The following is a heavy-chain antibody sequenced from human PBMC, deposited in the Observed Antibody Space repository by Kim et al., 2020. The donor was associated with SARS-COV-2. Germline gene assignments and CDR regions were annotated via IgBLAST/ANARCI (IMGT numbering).Heavy chain of an antibody. CDR1: GFTFSNYA. V-gene: IGHV3-23*01. J-gene: IGHJ4*02. D-gene: IGHD5-18*01. Sequence: GGSLRLSCAASGFTFSNYALSWVRQAPGKGLDWVSSIGSGGSPTYYADSVKGRFTISRDNSKNTLYLQMNSLEAEDTAVYYCVKDWDTSMSPLYFDHWGQGTLVTVSS. CDR3: VKDWDTSMSPLYFDH. CDR2: IGSGGSPT.